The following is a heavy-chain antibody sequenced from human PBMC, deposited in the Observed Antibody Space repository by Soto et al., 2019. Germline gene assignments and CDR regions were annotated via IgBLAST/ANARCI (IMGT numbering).Heavy chain of an antibody. CDR3: AGTTSHQWYYMDV. J-gene: IGHJ6*03. V-gene: IGHV6-1*01. CDR2: TYYRSRWYN. D-gene: IGHD1-7*01. CDR1: GDSVSSNSAA. Sequence: SQTLSLTCAISGDSVSSNSAAWNWIRLSPSRGLEWLARTYYRSRWYNDYAVSVRSRITVNPDTSKNQFSLQLTTVTPEYTVVYYCAGTTSHQWYYMDVWGKGTTVTVSS.